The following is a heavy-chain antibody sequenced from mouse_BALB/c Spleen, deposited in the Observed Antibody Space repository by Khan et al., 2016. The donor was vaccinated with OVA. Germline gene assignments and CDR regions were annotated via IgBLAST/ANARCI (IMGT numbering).Heavy chain of an antibody. V-gene: IGHV3-2*02. Sequence: EVKLEESGPGLVKPSQSLSLTCTVTGYSITSDYAWNWIRQFPGNKLEWMGYINYSGSTSYHPSLKSRISIPRDTSKNQFFLQLNSVTTEDTATYYCARGVRLTYWGQGTLVTVSA. CDR1: GYSITSDYA. D-gene: IGHD2-14*01. CDR2: INYSGST. J-gene: IGHJ3*01. CDR3: ARGVRLTY.